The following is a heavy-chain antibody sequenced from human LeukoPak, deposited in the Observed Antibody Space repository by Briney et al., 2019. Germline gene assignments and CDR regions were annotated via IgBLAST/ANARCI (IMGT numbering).Heavy chain of an antibody. V-gene: IGHV4-38-2*02. CDR1: GYSISSGYY. Sequence: PSETLSLTCTVSGYSISSGYYWGWIRPPPGKGLEWIGSIYHSGSTYYNPSLKSRVTISVDTSKNQFSLKLSSVTAADTAVYYCARDVGLSGGYLHNWFDPWGQGTLVTVPS. J-gene: IGHJ5*02. D-gene: IGHD3-10*01. CDR3: ARDVGLSGGYLHNWFDP. CDR2: IYHSGST.